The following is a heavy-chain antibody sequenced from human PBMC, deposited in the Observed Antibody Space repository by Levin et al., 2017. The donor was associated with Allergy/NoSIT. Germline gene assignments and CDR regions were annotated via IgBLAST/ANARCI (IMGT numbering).Heavy chain of an antibody. CDR3: AKGRLLSGTYYNSYFYYYMDV. J-gene: IGHJ6*03. CDR1: GFAFSNNA. D-gene: IGHD3-10*01. CDR2: ISGSGDHT. Sequence: PGGSLRLSCVASGFAFSNNAMSWVRQAPGQGLEWVSSISGSGDHTFETDSVKGRFTISRDNSKNTLSLQMNSLRASDTAVYYCAKGRLLSGTYYNSYFYYYMDVWGTGTAVTVSS. V-gene: IGHV3-23*01.